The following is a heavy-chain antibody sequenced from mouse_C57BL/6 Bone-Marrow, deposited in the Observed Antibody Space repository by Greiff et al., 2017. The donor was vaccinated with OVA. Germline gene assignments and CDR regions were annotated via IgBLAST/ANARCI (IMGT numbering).Heavy chain of an antibody. CDR3: ARRGDYYGSTWSMDY. D-gene: IGHD1-1*01. J-gene: IGHJ4*01. Sequence: QVQLQQSGAELVRPGTSVKVSCKASGYAFTNYLIEWVKQRPGQGLEWIGVINPGSGGTNYNEKFKGKATLTADKSSSTAYMQLSSLTSEDSAVYYCARRGDYYGSTWSMDYWGQGTSVTVSS. CDR1: GYAFTNYL. CDR2: INPGSGGT. V-gene: IGHV1-54*01.